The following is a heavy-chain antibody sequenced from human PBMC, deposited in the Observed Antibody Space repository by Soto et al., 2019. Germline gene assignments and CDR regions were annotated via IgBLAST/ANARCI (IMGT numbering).Heavy chain of an antibody. CDR3: ARDIEISGDGAFDI. V-gene: IGHV4-59*01. D-gene: IGHD6-25*01. CDR1: GGSISSYY. CDR2: IYYSGST. J-gene: IGHJ3*02. Sequence: SETLSLTCTVSGGSISSYYWSCIRQPPGKGLEWIGYIYYSGSTNYNPSLKSRVTISVDTSKNQFSLKLSSVTAADTAVYYCARDIEISGDGAFDIWGQGTMVTVSS.